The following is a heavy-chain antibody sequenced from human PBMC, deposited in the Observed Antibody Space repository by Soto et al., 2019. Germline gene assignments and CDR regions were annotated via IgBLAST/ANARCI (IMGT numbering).Heavy chain of an antibody. J-gene: IGHJ4*02. Sequence: QVQLVQSGAEVKKPGASVKVSCKASGYTFTSYDINWVRQATGQGLEWMGWMNPNSGNKGYAQKFQGRVTMTRNTSISTAYMELSSLRSEDTAVYYCARGLVDFWSGYYTFDYWGQGTLVTVSS. CDR3: ARGLVDFWSGYYTFDY. V-gene: IGHV1-8*01. CDR2: MNPNSGNK. D-gene: IGHD3-3*01. CDR1: GYTFTSYD.